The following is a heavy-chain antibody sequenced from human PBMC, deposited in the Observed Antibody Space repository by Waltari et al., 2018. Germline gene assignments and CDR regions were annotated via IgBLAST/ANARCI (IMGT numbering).Heavy chain of an antibody. J-gene: IGHJ4*02. CDR3: ARGATIFGVVSRFDY. V-gene: IGHV1-69*05. Sequence: QVRRVQSGAEGKKPGSSVKVSCKHSGGTFSSYAISWVRRPPAQGPEWMAGVIRSFGTANYAQKFQGRVTITTDESTSTAYMELSSLRSEDTAVYYCARGATIFGVVSRFDYWGQGTLVTVSS. D-gene: IGHD3-3*01. CDR2: VIRSFGTA. CDR1: GGTFSSYA.